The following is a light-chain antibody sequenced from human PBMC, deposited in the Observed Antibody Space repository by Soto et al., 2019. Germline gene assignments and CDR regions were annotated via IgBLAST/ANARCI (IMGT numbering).Light chain of an antibody. CDR1: QSVSSN. Sequence: EIVMTQSPVTLSVSPGERATLSCRASQSVSSNLAWYQQKPGQAPRLLIYGASTRATGIPARFSGSVSGTDFTLTITRLEPEDFAVYYCQQYGSSPWTFGQATKVDI. CDR3: QQYGSSPWT. V-gene: IGKV3-20*01. J-gene: IGKJ1*01. CDR2: GAS.